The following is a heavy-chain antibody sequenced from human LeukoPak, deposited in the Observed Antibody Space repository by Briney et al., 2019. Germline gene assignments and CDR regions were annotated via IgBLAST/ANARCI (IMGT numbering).Heavy chain of an antibody. CDR3: ASWGAGGNS. J-gene: IGHJ4*02. Sequence: GGSLRLSCEASGFTLSTYWMNWVRQVPRKGRDWVANINPDGSGKRYVDSVKGRFTIARDNADNSLSLQMNSLRAEDTAVYYCASWGAGGNSWGQGTLVTVSS. CDR1: GFTLSTYW. CDR2: INPDGSGK. D-gene: IGHD3-16*01. V-gene: IGHV3-7*01.